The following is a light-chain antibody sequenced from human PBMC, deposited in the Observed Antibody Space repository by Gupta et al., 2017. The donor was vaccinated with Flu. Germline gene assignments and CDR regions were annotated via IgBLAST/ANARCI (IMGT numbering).Light chain of an antibody. CDR3: QSYDSSLNAYV. CDR1: SSNVGAGYD. CDR2: ETN. J-gene: IGLJ1*01. Sequence: QSVLTQPPSVSGAPGQRVTTSCSGSSSNVGAGYDVHWYQQRPETAPKLLIYETNYRPSGVPDRFSGSKSGTSASLAITGLQAEDEADYYCQSYDSSLNAYVFGTGTKVTVL. V-gene: IGLV1-40*01.